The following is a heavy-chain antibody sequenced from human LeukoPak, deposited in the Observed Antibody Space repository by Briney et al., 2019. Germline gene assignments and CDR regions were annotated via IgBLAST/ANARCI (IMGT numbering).Heavy chain of an antibody. D-gene: IGHD1-1*01. V-gene: IGHV1-69*13. CDR1: GGTFSSYA. CDR2: IIPIFGTA. CDR3: ARGSTTGTTFDY. Sequence: SVKVSCKASGGTFSSYAISWVRQAPGQGLEWMGGIIPIFGTANYTQKFQGRVTITADESTSTAYMELSSLRSEDTAVYYRARGSTTGTTFDYWGQGTLVTVSS. J-gene: IGHJ4*02.